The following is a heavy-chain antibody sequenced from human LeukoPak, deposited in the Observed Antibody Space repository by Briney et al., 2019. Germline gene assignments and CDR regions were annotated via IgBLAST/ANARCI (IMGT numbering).Heavy chain of an antibody. D-gene: IGHD3-22*01. Sequence: ASVKVSCKASGGTFSIYAISWVRQAPGQGLEWMGRIIPIFGTANYAQKFQGRVTITTDESTSTAYMGLSSLRSEDTAVYYCARGLGYDSSGYYNPWGQGTLVTVSS. CDR2: IIPIFGTA. CDR1: GGTFSIYA. V-gene: IGHV1-69*05. CDR3: ARGLGYDSSGYYNP. J-gene: IGHJ5*02.